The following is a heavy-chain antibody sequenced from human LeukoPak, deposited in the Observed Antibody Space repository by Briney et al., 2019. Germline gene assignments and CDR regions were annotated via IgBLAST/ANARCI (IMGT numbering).Heavy chain of an antibody. CDR3: ANSRQEKYYYDSSGYLGAFDI. CDR2: ISGSGGST. Sequence: GGSLRLSCAASGFTFSSYGMSWVRQAPGKGLEWVSAISGSGGSTYYADSVEGRFTISRDNSKNTLYLQMNSLRAEDTAVYYCANSRQEKYYYDSSGYLGAFDIWGQGTMVTVSS. V-gene: IGHV3-23*01. D-gene: IGHD3-22*01. CDR1: GFTFSSYG. J-gene: IGHJ3*02.